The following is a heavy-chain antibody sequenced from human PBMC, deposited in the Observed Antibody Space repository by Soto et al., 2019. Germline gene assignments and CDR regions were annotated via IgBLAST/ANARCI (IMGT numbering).Heavy chain of an antibody. Sequence: QVQLVESGGGVVQPGRSLRLSCAASGFTFSSYAMHWVRQAPGKGLEWVAVISYDGSNKYYADSVKGRFTISRDNSKNTRYLQMNSLRAEDTAVYYCARAVEDCSGGSCYSDYYYGMDVWGQGTTVTVSS. V-gene: IGHV3-30-3*01. CDR1: GFTFSSYA. J-gene: IGHJ6*02. CDR3: ARAVEDCSGGSCYSDYYYGMDV. D-gene: IGHD2-15*01. CDR2: ISYDGSNK.